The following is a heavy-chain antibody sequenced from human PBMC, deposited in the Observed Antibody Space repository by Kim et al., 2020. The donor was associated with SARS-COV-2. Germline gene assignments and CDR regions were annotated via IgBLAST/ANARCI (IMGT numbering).Heavy chain of an antibody. V-gene: IGHV3-74*01. J-gene: IGHJ4*02. D-gene: IGHD3-3*01. Sequence: RTATYADSVKGRFTISRDNTKDTLYLEMNNLRAEDTAVYYCARAFDFLDFWGQGTLVTVSS. CDR3: ARAFDFLDF. CDR2: RTA.